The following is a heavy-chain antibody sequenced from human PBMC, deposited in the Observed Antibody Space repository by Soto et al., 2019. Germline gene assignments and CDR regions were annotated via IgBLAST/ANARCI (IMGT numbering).Heavy chain of an antibody. V-gene: IGHV1-46*01. CDR2: INPSGGST. Sequence: ASVKVSCKASGYTFTSYYMHWVRQAPGQGLEWMGIINPSGGSTSYAQKFQGRVTMTRDTSTSTVYMELSSLRSEYTAVYYCAREGGTMVRGVIIKINWFDPWGQGTLVTV. D-gene: IGHD3-10*01. J-gene: IGHJ5*02. CDR3: AREGGTMVRGVIIKINWFDP. CDR1: GYTFTSYY.